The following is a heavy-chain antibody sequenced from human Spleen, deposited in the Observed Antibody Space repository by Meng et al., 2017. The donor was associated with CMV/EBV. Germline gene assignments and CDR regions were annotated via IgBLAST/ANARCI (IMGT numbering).Heavy chain of an antibody. CDR2: IIPILGIA. Sequence: SVKVSCKASGGTFSSYAISWVRQAPGQGLEWMGGIIPILGIANYAQKFQGRVTVTTDDSKTTAYMELRSLRSDDTAVYYCTRDPMVRAAGDYWGQGTLVTVSS. CDR1: GGTFSSYA. V-gene: IGHV1-69*10. J-gene: IGHJ4*02. CDR3: TRDPMVRAAGDY. D-gene: IGHD3-10*01.